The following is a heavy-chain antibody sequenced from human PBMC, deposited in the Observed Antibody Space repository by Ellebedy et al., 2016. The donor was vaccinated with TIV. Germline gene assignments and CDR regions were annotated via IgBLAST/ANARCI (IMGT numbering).Heavy chain of an antibody. J-gene: IGHJ3*02. CDR3: ADDPWGVGPAFDI. V-gene: IGHV3-23*01. Sequence: GESLKISCAASGLTFSNNAMSWVRQSPGTGLEWVSGISDSGSSTYYADSVKGRFTISRDNSKNTLYLRMDSLRVEDTAIYYCADDPWGVGPAFDIWGQGTKGTVSS. CDR2: ISDSGSST. D-gene: IGHD1-26*01. CDR1: GLTFSNNA.